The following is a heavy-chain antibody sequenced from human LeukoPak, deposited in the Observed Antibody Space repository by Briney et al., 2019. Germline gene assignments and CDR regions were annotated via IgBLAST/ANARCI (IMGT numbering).Heavy chain of an antibody. CDR1: SGSFSDYY. D-gene: IGHD4-17*01. CDR2: INHSGST. Sequence: SETLSLTCAVYSGSFSDYYWSWIRQPPRKGLEWIGEINHSGSTNYNPSLKSRVSMSGDTSKNQVSLKLRSVTAADTAVYYCARDPTTVTTIFDSWGQGTLVTVSS. V-gene: IGHV4-34*01. J-gene: IGHJ4*02. CDR3: ARDPTTVTTIFDS.